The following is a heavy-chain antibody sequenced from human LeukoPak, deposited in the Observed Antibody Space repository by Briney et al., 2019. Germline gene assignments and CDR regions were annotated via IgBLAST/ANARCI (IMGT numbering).Heavy chain of an antibody. D-gene: IGHD4-17*01. J-gene: IGHJ4*02. V-gene: IGHV4-34*01. CDR1: GGSFSGYY. CDR2: IYHSGST. Sequence: LETLSLTCAVYGGSFSGYYWSWIRQPPGKGLEWIGEIYHSGSTNYNPSLKSRVTISVDKSKNQFSLKPSSVTAADTAVYYCASTKPDYGDYAFDYWGQGTLVTVSS. CDR3: ASTKPDYGDYAFDY.